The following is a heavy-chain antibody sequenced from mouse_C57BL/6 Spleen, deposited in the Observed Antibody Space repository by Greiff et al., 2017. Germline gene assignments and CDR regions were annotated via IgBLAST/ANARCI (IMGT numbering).Heavy chain of an antibody. CDR3: ARSSSLSCDY. V-gene: IGHV1-61*01. CDR1: GYTFTSYW. J-gene: IGHJ2*01. Sequence: QFQLQQPGAELVRPGSSVKLSCKASGYTFTSYWMDWVKQRPGQGLEWIGNIYPSDSETHYNQKFKDKATLTVDKSSSTAYMQLSSLTSEDSAVYYCARSSSLSCDYWGQGTTLTVSS. CDR2: IYPSDSET.